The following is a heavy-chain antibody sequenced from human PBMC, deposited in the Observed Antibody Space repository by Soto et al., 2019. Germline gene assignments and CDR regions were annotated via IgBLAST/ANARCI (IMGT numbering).Heavy chain of an antibody. CDR1: GGTFSSYA. CDR3: ARDPYYYGSGSYVVSSGMDV. J-gene: IGHJ6*02. D-gene: IGHD3-10*01. CDR2: IIPIFGTA. Sequence: SVEVSCKASGGTFSSYAISWVRQAPGQGLEWMGGIIPIFGTANYAQKFQGRVTITADESTSTVYMELSSLRSEDTAVYYCARDPYYYGSGSYVVSSGMDVWGQGTTVTVSS. V-gene: IGHV1-69*13.